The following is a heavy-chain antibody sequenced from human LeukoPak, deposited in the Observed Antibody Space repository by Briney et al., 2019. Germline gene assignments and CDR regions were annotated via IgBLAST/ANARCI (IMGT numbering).Heavy chain of an antibody. CDR1: GFTFSSYS. CDR2: ISSSSSYI. Sequence: PGGSLRLSCAASGFTFSSYSMNWVRQAPGKGLEWVSSISSSSSYIYYADSVKGRFTISRGNAKNSLYLQMNSLRAEDTAVYYCARDPSYYYDSSGYYYFDYWGQGTLVTVSS. D-gene: IGHD3-22*01. J-gene: IGHJ4*02. V-gene: IGHV3-21*01. CDR3: ARDPSYYYDSSGYYYFDY.